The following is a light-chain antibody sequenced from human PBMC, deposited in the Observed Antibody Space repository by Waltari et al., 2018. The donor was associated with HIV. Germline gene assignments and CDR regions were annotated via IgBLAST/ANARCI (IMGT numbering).Light chain of an antibody. V-gene: IGLV2-8*01. J-gene: IGLJ3*02. CDR3: SSYGDSLRVL. CDR2: EVT. CDR1: SSDIGAYYS. Sequence: QSALTQPPSASGSLGQSVTISCTGSSSDIGAYYSVSWFQHHPRSAPKLLLYEVTRRPSTVSDRFSGSRSGSTAVLTVAGLQPDDEATYFCSSYGDSLRVLFGGGTNVTVL.